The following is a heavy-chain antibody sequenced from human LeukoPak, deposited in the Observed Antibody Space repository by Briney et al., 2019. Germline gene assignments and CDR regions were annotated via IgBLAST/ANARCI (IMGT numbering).Heavy chain of an antibody. D-gene: IGHD6-13*01. Sequence: SVKVSCKASGGTFSSYAISRVRQAPGQGLEWMGGIIPIFGTANYAQKFQGRVTITADESTSTAYMELSSLRSEDTAVYYCARAGGQQLDIGHRFDYWGQGTLVTVSS. CDR1: GGTFSSYA. CDR3: ARAGGQQLDIGHRFDY. CDR2: IIPIFGTA. V-gene: IGHV1-69*01. J-gene: IGHJ4*02.